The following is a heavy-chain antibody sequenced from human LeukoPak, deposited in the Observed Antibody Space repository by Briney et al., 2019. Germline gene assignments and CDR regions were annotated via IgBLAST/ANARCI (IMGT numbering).Heavy chain of an antibody. D-gene: IGHD2/OR15-2a*01. J-gene: IGHJ5*02. CDR1: GGSINSYY. CDR2: IYYSGST. V-gene: IGHV4-59*13. Sequence: PSETLSLTCTVSGGSINSYYWSWIRQPPGKGLEWIGYIYYSGSTNYNPSLKSRVTIPIDTSKNQFSLKLSSVTAADTAVYYCARVGPFRFAPWGQGTLVTVSS. CDR3: ARVGPFRFAP.